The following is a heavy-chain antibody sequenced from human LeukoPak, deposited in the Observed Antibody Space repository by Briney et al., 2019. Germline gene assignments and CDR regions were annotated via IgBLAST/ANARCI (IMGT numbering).Heavy chain of an antibody. D-gene: IGHD6-19*01. CDR1: GFTLSSYE. Sequence: GGSLRLSCTVSGFTLSSYEMSWIRQAPGKGLEWVSSIDHDGGSGHYADSVKGRFTISRDNSNNTLFLHLNSLRGEDTAVYYCTRNSGWYGLSWGQGTLVTVSS. CDR3: TRNSGWYGLS. J-gene: IGHJ1*01. V-gene: IGHV3-23*01. CDR2: IDHDGGSG.